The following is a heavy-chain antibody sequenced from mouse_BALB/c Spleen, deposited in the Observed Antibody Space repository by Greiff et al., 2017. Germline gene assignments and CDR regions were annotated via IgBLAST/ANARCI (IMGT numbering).Heavy chain of an antibody. V-gene: IGHV5-9-4*01. Sequence: EVKVEESGGGLVKPGGSLKLSCAASGFTFSSYAMSWVRQSPEKRLEWVAEISSGGSYTYYPDTVTGRFTISRDNAKNTLYLEMSSLRSEDTAMYYCARKGYGNYLDYWGQGTTLTVSS. J-gene: IGHJ2*01. D-gene: IGHD2-10*02. CDR2: ISSGGSYT. CDR3: ARKGYGNYLDY. CDR1: GFTFSSYA.